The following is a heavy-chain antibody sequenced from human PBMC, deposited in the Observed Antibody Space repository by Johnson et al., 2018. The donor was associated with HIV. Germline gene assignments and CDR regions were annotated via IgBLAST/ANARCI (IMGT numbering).Heavy chain of an antibody. V-gene: IGHV3-20*04. J-gene: IGHJ3*02. D-gene: IGHD1-26*01. Sequence: VQLLESGGGLVQPGGSLRLSCAASGFTVSSNHMRWVRQAPGKGLEWVSGINWNGGSTGYADSVKGRFTISRDNAKNSLYLQMNSLRAEDTALYYCQGDSGSYHGNDAFDIWGQGTMVTVSS. CDR1: GFTVSSNH. CDR3: QGDSGSYHGNDAFDI. CDR2: INWNGGST.